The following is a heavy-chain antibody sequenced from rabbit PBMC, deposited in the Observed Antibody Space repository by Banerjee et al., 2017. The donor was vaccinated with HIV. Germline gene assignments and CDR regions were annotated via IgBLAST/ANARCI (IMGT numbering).Heavy chain of an antibody. J-gene: IGHJ3*01. V-gene: IGHV1S45*01. CDR2: IYTGSSGST. Sequence: QEQLVESGGGLVQPEGSLTLTCKASGFDFSNNVLCWVRQAPGKGLEWIACIYTGSSGSTYYASWAKGRFTISKTSSTTVTLQMTSLTAADTATYFCARDLAGVTGWNFGLWGQGTLVTVS. D-gene: IGHD4-1*01. CDR1: GFDFSNNVL. CDR3: ARDLAGVTGWNFGL.